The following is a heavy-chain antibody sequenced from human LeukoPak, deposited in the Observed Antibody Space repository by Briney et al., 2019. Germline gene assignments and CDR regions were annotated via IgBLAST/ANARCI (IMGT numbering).Heavy chain of an antibody. CDR2: IRYDGSDK. Sequence: SGGSLRLSCAASGFTFSNFGMHWVRQAPGKGLEWAAFIRYDGSDKYYADSVKGRFSISRDNSRNTLYLEMNSLRAEDTAVYYCARNSSGRFDNWGQGTLVTVSS. D-gene: IGHD6-19*01. CDR3: ARNSSGRFDN. CDR1: GFTFSNFG. V-gene: IGHV3-30*02. J-gene: IGHJ4*02.